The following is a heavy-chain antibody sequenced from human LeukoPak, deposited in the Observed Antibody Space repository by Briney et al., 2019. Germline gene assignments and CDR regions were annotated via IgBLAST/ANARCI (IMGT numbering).Heavy chain of an antibody. J-gene: IGHJ4*02. CDR1: GFTFSSYA. CDR3: ARNTSCYLEY. D-gene: IGHD2-2*01. Sequence: PGGSLRLSCAASGFTFSSYAMHWVRQAPGKGLEWVAVISYDGSNKYYADSVKGRFTISRDNSKNTLYLQMNSLRAEDTAVYYCARNTSCYLEYWGQGTLGTVSS. V-gene: IGHV3-30-3*01. CDR2: ISYDGSNK.